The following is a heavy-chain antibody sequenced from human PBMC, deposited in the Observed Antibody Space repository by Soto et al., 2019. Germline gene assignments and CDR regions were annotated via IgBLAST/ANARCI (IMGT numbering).Heavy chain of an antibody. D-gene: IGHD6-13*01. CDR2: VWYDGSNK. CDR1: GFTFSSHG. CDR3: ARQGDGSSWYGVYYFYYVDV. J-gene: IGHJ6*03. V-gene: IGHV3-33*01. Sequence: PGGSLRLSCAASGFTFSSHGMHWVRQAPGKGLEWVAVVWYDGSNKYHADSVKGRFTVSRDNSKNTLYLQMNTLRAEDTAVYYCARQGDGSSWYGVYYFYYVDVWGQGTTVTLSS.